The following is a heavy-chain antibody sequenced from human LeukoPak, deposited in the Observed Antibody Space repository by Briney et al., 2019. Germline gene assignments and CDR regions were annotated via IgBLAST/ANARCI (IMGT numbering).Heavy chain of an antibody. CDR3: ARGHYYDFWSGPNWFDP. Sequence: SQTLSLTCTVSGGSISSGSYYWSWIRQPAGKGLEWIGRIYTSGSTNYNPSLKSRVTISVDTSKNQFSLKLSSVTAADTAVYYCARGHYYDFWSGPNWFDPWGQGTLVTVSS. V-gene: IGHV4-61*02. CDR1: GGSISSGSYY. D-gene: IGHD3-3*01. CDR2: IYTSGST. J-gene: IGHJ5*02.